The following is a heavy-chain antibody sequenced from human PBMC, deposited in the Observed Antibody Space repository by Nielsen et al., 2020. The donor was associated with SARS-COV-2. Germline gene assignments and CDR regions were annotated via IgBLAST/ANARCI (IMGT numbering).Heavy chain of an antibody. D-gene: IGHD2-15*01. CDR3: ARDRDCSGGSCPGY. Sequence: SVKVSCKASGGSFSSYAINWVRQAPGQGLEWMGGIIPIFGTANYAQKFQGRVTITADKSTSTAYMELSSLRSEDTAVYYCARDRDCSGGSCPGYWGQGTLVTVSS. CDR2: IIPIFGTA. CDR1: GGSFSSYA. V-gene: IGHV1-69*06. J-gene: IGHJ4*02.